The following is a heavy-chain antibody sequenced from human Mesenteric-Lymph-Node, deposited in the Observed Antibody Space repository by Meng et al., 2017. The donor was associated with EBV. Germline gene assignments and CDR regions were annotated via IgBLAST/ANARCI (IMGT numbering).Heavy chain of an antibody. D-gene: IGHD6-19*01. Sequence: QVQLVECGGGLVKPGGSLGLFCAASGFTFSGYYMSWIRQAPGKGLEWVSYISSSGSTMIYADSVKGRFTISRDNAKDSLFLQMNNLRGDDTAVYYCARGYSSGWFDPWGQGTLVTVSS. CDR1: GFTFSGYY. J-gene: IGHJ5*02. CDR2: ISSSGSTM. CDR3: ARGYSSGWFDP. V-gene: IGHV3-11*01.